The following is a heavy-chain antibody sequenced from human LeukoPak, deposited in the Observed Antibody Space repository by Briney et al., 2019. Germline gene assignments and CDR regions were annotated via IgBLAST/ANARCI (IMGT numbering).Heavy chain of an antibody. D-gene: IGHD3-10*01. Sequence: SETLSLTCAVYGGSFSGYYWSWIRQPPGKGLEWIGEINHSGSTNYNPSLKSRVTISVDTSKNQYSLKLSSVTAADTAVYYCARRRITMVRGSSFDYWGQGTLVTVSS. J-gene: IGHJ4*02. CDR2: INHSGST. CDR3: ARRRITMVRGSSFDY. CDR1: GGSFSGYY. V-gene: IGHV4-34*01.